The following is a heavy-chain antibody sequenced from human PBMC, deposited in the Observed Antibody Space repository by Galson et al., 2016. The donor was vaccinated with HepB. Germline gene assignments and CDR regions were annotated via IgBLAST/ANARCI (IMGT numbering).Heavy chain of an antibody. CDR3: ARSVSSSWHTFDY. CDR2: VSEDGTYK. J-gene: IGHJ4*02. V-gene: IGHV3-30*04. CDR1: GFTFTDYA. Sequence: SLRLSCAGSGFTFTDYAMHWIRQAPGEGLEWVAVVSEDGTYKYLAGSVKGRFTISRDNSNNMLYLQMNSLRREDTAIYYCARSVSSSWHTFDYWGQGTLVPVSS. D-gene: IGHD6-13*01.